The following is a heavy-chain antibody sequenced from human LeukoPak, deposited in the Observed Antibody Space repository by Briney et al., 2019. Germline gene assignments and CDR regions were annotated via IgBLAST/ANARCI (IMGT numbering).Heavy chain of an antibody. Sequence: GSSVKVSCKASGGTFSSYAISWVRQAPGRGLEWMGGIIPIFGTANYAQKFQGRVTITADKSTSTAYMELSSLRSEDTAVYYCARGPDYDILTGPNYYYYYMDIWGKGTTVTVSS. CDR3: ARGPDYDILTGPNYYYYYMDI. CDR2: IIPIFGTA. J-gene: IGHJ6*03. D-gene: IGHD3-9*01. V-gene: IGHV1-69*06. CDR1: GGTFSSYA.